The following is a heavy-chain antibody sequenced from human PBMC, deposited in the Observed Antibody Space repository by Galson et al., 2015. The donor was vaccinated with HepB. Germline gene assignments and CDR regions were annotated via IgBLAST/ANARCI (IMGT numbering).Heavy chain of an antibody. D-gene: IGHD4-23*01. V-gene: IGHV1-69*13. CDR1: GGTFSSYA. CDR3: AIQRRTTSGGNSPNYYYYYGMDV. Sequence: SVKVSCKASGGTFSSYAISWVRQAPGQGLEWMGGIIPIFGTANYAQKFQGRVTITADESTSTAYMELSSLRSEDTAVYYCAIQRRTTSGGNSPNYYYYYGMDVWGQGTTVTVSS. J-gene: IGHJ6*02. CDR2: IIPIFGTA.